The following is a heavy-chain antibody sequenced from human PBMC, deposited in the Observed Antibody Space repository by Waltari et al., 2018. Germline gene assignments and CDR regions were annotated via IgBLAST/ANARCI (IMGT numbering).Heavy chain of an antibody. CDR3: ARAYSSGWHGSCAD. V-gene: IGHV1-2*02. CDR2: NTPNKRDT. Sequence: QVQLVQSGAEVKQPGDSVKVSCKAAGYDFGDFMHWIRQVPGEGLAWVGWNTPNKRDTRYEPTFQRRVTWTSDTSITPVYMEVTIQTPDDTARSYRARAYSSGWHGSCADWGRGTLVVVAS. CDR1: GYDFGDF. D-gene: IGHD6-19*01. J-gene: IGHJ4*01.